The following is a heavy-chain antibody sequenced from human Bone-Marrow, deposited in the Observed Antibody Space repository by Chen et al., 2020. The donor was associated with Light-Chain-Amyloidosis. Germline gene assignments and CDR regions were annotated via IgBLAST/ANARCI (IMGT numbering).Heavy chain of an antibody. CDR3: ARRRDGYNFDY. J-gene: IGHJ4*02. CDR2: IYPDDSDA. CDR1: GYTFPNYW. Sequence: EVQLEQSGPEVKKPGESLKISCMGSGYTFPNYWIGWVRQMPGKGLEWVGVIYPDDSDARYSPSFEGQVTISADKSITTAYLQWRSLKASDTAMYYCARRRDGYNFDYWGQGTLVTVSS. V-gene: IGHV5-51*01. D-gene: IGHD5-12*01.